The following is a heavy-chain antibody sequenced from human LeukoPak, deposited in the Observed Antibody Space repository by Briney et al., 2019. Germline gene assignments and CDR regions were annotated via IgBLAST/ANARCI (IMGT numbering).Heavy chain of an antibody. J-gene: IGHJ4*02. V-gene: IGHV1-2*02. CDR2: INPNSDYT. D-gene: IGHD4-17*01. CDR3: ARDLKDDYGDYVPFDY. CDR1: GYTFTDYY. Sequence: GASVRVSCKASGYTFTDYYIHWGRQAPGQGLEWMGWINPNSDYTFYAQKFQGRVTLTRDTSISTVYMDLSSLRSEDTAVYYCARDLKDDYGDYVPFDYWGQGTLVTVSS.